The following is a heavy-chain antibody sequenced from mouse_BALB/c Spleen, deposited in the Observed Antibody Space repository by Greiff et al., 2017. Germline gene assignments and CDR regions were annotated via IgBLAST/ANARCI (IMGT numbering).Heavy chain of an antibody. CDR2: ISSGGST. V-gene: IGHV5-6-5*01. CDR1: VFTFSSYA. Sequence: EVKLVESGGGLVKPGGSLKLSCAASVFTFSSYAMSWVRQTPEKRLEWVASISSGGSTYYPDSVKGRFTISRDNARNILYLQMSSLRSEDTAMYYCARREIHYYGYEAMDYWGQGTSVTVSS. J-gene: IGHJ4*01. CDR3: ARREIHYYGYEAMDY. D-gene: IGHD1-2*01.